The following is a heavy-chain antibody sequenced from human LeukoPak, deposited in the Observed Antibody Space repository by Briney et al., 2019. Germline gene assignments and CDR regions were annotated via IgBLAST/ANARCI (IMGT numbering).Heavy chain of an antibody. D-gene: IGHD3-10*01. CDR1: GYTFTSYG. CDR3: ARAMVGGVIGPLDAFDI. J-gene: IGHJ3*02. CDR2: ISAYNGNT. V-gene: IGHV1-18*01. Sequence: ASVKVSCKASGYTFTSYGISWVRQAPGQGLEWMGWISAYNGNTNYAQKLQGRVTMTTDTSTSTAYMELRSLRSDDTAVYYCARAMVGGVIGPLDAFDIWGQGTMVTVSS.